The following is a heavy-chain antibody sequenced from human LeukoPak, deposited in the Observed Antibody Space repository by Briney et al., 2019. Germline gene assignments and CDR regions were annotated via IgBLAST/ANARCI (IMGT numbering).Heavy chain of an antibody. Sequence: GASVKVSCKASGYTFTSYDINWVRQATGQGLEWMGWMNPNSGNTGYALKFQGRVTMTRNTSISTAYMELSSLRSEDTAVYYCARAKSLYGSGRWYFDYWGQGTLVTVSS. CDR2: MNPNSGNT. V-gene: IGHV1-8*01. CDR1: GYTFTSYD. J-gene: IGHJ4*02. D-gene: IGHD3-10*01. CDR3: ARAKSLYGSGRWYFDY.